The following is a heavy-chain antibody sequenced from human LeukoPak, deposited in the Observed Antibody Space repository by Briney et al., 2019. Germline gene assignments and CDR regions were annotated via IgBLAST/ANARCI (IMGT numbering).Heavy chain of an antibody. Sequence: GGSLRLSCAASGFTFSSYGMHWVRQAPGKGLEWVAVISYDGSNKYYADSVKGRFTISRDNSKNTLYLQMNSLRAEDTAVYYCARDHYRSNYYYYYGMDVWGQGTTVTVSS. CDR2: ISYDGSNK. J-gene: IGHJ6*02. D-gene: IGHD3-3*02. CDR3: ARDHYRSNYYYYYGMDV. CDR1: GFTFSSYG. V-gene: IGHV3-30*03.